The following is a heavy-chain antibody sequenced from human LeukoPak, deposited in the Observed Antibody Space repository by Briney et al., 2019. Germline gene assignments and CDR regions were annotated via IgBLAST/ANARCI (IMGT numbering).Heavy chain of an antibody. CDR2: INHSGST. CDR3: ARGRYITRLYYYYYYMDV. J-gene: IGHJ6*03. CDR1: GGSFRGYY. Sequence: SETLSLTCAVYGGSFRGYYWSWRGQPPGKGLEWIGEINHSGSTNYNPSLKSRVTISVDTSKNQFSLKLSSVTAADTAVYYCARGRYITRLYYYYYYMDVWGKGTTVTVSS. D-gene: IGHD3-10*01. V-gene: IGHV4-34*01.